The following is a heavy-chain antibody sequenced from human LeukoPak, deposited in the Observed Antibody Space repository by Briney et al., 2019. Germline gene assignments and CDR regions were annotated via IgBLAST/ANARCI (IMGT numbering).Heavy chain of an antibody. J-gene: IGHJ4*02. D-gene: IGHD6-13*01. V-gene: IGHV4-59*12. CDR3: ARGGDSSSWSVDH. CDR2: IYYSGST. CDR1: GGSISSYY. Sequence: PSETLSLTCTVSGGSISSYYWSWIRQPPGKGLEWIGYIYYSGSTNYNPSLKSRVTISVDTSKNQFSLRLTSVTAADTAVYYCARGGDSSSWSVDHWGQGTLVTVSS.